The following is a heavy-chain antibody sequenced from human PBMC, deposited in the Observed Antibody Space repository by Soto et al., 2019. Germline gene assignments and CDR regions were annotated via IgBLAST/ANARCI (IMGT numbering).Heavy chain of an antibody. J-gene: IGHJ4*02. CDR1: GFTFSSYS. CDR3: EGYCSGGSCQVY. V-gene: IGHV3-21*01. CDR2: ISSSSSYI. D-gene: IGHD2-15*01. Sequence: GGSLRLSCAASGFTFSSYSMNWVRQAPGKGLEWVSSISSSSSYIYYADSVKGRFTISRDNAKNSLYLQMNSLRAEDTAVYYCEGYCSGGSCQVYWGQGTLVTVS.